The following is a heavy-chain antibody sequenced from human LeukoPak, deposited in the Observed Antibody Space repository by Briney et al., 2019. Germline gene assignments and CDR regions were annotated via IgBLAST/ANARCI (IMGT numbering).Heavy chain of an antibody. CDR3: ARESSGHYFDY. CDR1: GLTFSSYA. Sequence: GGSLRLSCAASGLTFSSYAMNWVRQAPGKGLEWVSVIYSGGSTYYADSVKGRFTISRDNSKNTLYLQMNSLRVEDTAVYYCARESSGHYFDYWGQGTLVTVSS. D-gene: IGHD6-25*01. CDR2: IYSGGST. J-gene: IGHJ4*02. V-gene: IGHV3-53*01.